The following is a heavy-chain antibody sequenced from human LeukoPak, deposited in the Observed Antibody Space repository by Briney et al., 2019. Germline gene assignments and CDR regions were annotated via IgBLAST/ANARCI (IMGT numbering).Heavy chain of an antibody. V-gene: IGHV3-11*01. J-gene: IGHJ5*02. Sequence: GGSLRLSCAASGFTFSDYYMSWIRQAPGKGLEWVSYISGSGSTIYYADSVKGRFTISRDNAKNSLYLQMNSLRAEDTALYYCAREGHYDSSRFDPWGQGTLVTVSS. CDR1: GFTFSDYY. CDR3: AREGHYDSSRFDP. CDR2: ISGSGSTI. D-gene: IGHD3-22*01.